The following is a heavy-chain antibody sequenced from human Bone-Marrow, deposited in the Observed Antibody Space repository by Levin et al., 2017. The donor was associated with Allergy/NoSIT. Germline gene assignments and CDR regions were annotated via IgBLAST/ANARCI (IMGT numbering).Heavy chain of an antibody. CDR1: GFTFDDYA. CDR3: AKDGIAAAVGGSYYYYMDV. D-gene: IGHD6-13*01. Sequence: GGSLRLSCAASGFTFDDYAMHWVRQAPGKGLEWVSGISWNSGSIGYADSVKGRFTISRDNAKNSLYLQMNSLRAEDTALYYCAKDGIAAAVGGSYYYYMDVWGKGTTVTVSS. V-gene: IGHV3-9*01. J-gene: IGHJ6*03. CDR2: ISWNSGSI.